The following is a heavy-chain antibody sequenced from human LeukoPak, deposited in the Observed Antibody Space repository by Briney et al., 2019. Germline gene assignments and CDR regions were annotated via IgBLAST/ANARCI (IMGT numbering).Heavy chain of an antibody. CDR2: IIPIFGTA. CDR3: ASPYDYVWGAHYYMDV. Sequence: SVKVSCKASGGTFSSYAISWVRQAPGQGLEWMGRIIPIFGTANYAQKFQGRVTITADKSTSTAYMELGSLRSEDTAVYYCASPYDYVWGAHYYMDVWGKGTTVTVSS. J-gene: IGHJ6*03. D-gene: IGHD3-16*01. CDR1: GGTFSSYA. V-gene: IGHV1-69*06.